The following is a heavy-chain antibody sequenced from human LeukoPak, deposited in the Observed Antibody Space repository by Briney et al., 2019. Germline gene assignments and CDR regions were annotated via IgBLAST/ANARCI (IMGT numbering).Heavy chain of an antibody. D-gene: IGHD3-22*01. J-gene: IGHJ6*02. CDR2: IIPIFGTA. CDR3: ARTRYYYDSSGYGYYYYGMDV. Sequence: SVKVSCTASGGXFSSYAISWVRQAPGQGLEWMGGIIPIFGTANYAQKFQGRVTITADESTSTAYMELSSLRSEDTAVYYCARTRYYYDSSGYGYYYYGMDVWGQGTTVTVSS. CDR1: GGXFSSYA. V-gene: IGHV1-69*13.